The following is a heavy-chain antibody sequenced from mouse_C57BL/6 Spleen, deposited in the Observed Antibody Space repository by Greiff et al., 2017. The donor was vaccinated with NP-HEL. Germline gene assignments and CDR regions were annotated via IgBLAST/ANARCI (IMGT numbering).Heavy chain of an antibody. Sequence: QVQLQQSGAELMKPGASVKLSCKATGYTFTGYWIEWVKQRPGHGLEWIGEILPGSGSTNYNEKFKGKATFTADTSSNTAYMQLSSLTTEDSAIYYWARSIYYDYDGGVAWFAYWGQGTLVTVSA. CDR1: GYTFTGYW. CDR2: ILPGSGST. J-gene: IGHJ3*01. V-gene: IGHV1-9*01. D-gene: IGHD2-4*01. CDR3: ARSIYYDYDGGVAWFAY.